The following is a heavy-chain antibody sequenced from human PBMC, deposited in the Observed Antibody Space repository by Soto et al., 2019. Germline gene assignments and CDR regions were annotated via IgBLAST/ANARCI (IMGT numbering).Heavy chain of an antibody. D-gene: IGHD4-17*01. V-gene: IGHV3-23*01. CDR3: ASGSSTTPTSYGYLAY. CDR1: GFVFNDYA. J-gene: IGHJ4*02. Sequence: EVQLLESGGGLVQPGGSLRLSCAASGFVFNDYAISWVRQAPGKGLEWVSGISASGGRTYYADSVKGRLSVSRDNSNNTVFLQINRLRDEDTAMYYCASGSSTTPTSYGYLAYWGQGTLVTVSS. CDR2: ISASGGRT.